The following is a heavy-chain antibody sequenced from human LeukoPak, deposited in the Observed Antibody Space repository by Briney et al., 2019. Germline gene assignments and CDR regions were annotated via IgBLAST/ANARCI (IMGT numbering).Heavy chain of an antibody. CDR1: GYIFTGYY. D-gene: IGHD4-17*01. V-gene: IGHV1-2*06. CDR3: ARGIGSTTVTTLEYYFDY. CDR2: INPNSGGT. J-gene: IGHJ4*02. Sequence: GASVKVSCKASGYIFTGYYMHWVRQAPGQGLEWMGRINPNSGGTNYAQKFQGRVTMTRDTSISTAYMELSRLRSDDTAVYYCARGIGSTTVTTLEYYFDYWGQGTLVTVSS.